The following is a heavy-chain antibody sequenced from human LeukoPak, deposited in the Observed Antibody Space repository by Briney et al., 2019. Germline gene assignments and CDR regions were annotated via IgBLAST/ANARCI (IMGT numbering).Heavy chain of an antibody. V-gene: IGHV3-74*01. D-gene: IGHD5-24*01. CDR3: ARVVRYGYSAHEWDDY. CDR2: INSDGSST. CDR1: GFTFSSYW. Sequence: GGSLRLSCAASGFTFSSYWMHWVRQAPGKGLVWVSRINSDGSSTSYAASVKGRFTISRDNAKTTLYLQMNSLRAEDTAVYYCARVVRYGYSAHEWDDYWGQGTLVTVSS. J-gene: IGHJ4*02.